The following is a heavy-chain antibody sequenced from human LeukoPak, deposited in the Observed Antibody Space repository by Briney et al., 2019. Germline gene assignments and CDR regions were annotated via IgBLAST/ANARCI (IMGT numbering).Heavy chain of an antibody. CDR3: ARDGATIFGVVIPFDY. CDR1: GFTFSSYA. V-gene: IGHV3-30*01. CDR2: ISYDGSNK. D-gene: IGHD3-3*01. Sequence: PGGSLRLSCAASGFTFSSYAMPWVRQAPGKGLEWVAVISYDGSNKYYADSVKGRFTISRDNSKNTLYLQMNSLRAEDTAVYYRARDGATIFGVVIPFDYWGQGTLVTVSS. J-gene: IGHJ4*02.